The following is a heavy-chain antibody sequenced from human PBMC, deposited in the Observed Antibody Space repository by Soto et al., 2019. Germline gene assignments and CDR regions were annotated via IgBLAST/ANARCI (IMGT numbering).Heavy chain of an antibody. J-gene: IGHJ4*02. D-gene: IGHD7-27*01. Sequence: LSLTCTVSGGSISNGYYSWSWIRQSPEKGLEWIGHIYSGVSTYSNPSLNGRLTISIDTSKNQFSLSLSSVTAADTAVYYCARGPSGDKVDYWGQGTLVTVSS. CDR3: ARGPSGDKVDY. CDR1: GGSISNGYYS. CDR2: IYSGVST. V-gene: IGHV4-30-4*01.